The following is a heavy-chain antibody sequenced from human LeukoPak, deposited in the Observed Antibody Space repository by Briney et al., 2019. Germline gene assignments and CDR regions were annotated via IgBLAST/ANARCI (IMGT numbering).Heavy chain of an antibody. V-gene: IGHV4-4*09. Sequence: SETLSLTCTVSGGSISSYYWNWIRQPPGKGLEWIGYIYTSGSTNYNPSLKSRVTISVDTSKNQFSLKLSSVTAADTAVYYCARHPPIYSSGWIFDYWGQGTLVTVSS. CDR2: IYTSGST. CDR1: GGSISSYY. J-gene: IGHJ4*02. CDR3: ARHPPIYSSGWIFDY. D-gene: IGHD6-19*01.